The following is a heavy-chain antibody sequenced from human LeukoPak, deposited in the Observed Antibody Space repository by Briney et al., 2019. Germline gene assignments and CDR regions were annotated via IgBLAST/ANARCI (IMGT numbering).Heavy chain of an antibody. Sequence: GGSLRFSCSASGFTFSTSWMSWVRPAPGKGLEWVANINQDESVKYYVDSVKGRFTISRDNAKNSLYLQMNSLRAEDTAVYYCARGLLWFGEFSNWFDPWGQGTLVTVSS. CDR2: INQDESVK. CDR1: GFTFSTSW. V-gene: IGHV3-7*01. D-gene: IGHD3-10*01. J-gene: IGHJ5*02. CDR3: ARGLLWFGEFSNWFDP.